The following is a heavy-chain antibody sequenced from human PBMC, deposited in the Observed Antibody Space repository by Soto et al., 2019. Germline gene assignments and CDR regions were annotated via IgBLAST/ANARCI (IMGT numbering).Heavy chain of an antibody. D-gene: IGHD2-2*01. CDR1: GFTFSSYA. V-gene: IGHV3-30-3*01. CDR2: ISYDGSNK. Sequence: GGSLRLSCAASGFTFSSYAMHWVRQAPGKGLEWVAVISYDGSNKYYADSVKGRFTISRDNSKNTLYLQMNSLRAEDTAVYYCARDLNCISTSCLSDYYYYGMDVWGQGTTVTVSS. CDR3: ARDLNCISTSCLSDYYYYGMDV. J-gene: IGHJ6*02.